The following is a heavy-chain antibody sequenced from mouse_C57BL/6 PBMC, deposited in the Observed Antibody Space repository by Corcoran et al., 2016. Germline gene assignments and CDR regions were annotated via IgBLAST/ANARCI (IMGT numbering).Heavy chain of an antibody. CDR3: AIKGNYEDWYFDV. V-gene: IGHV1-18*01. D-gene: IGHD2-1*01. CDR2: INPNNGGT. CDR1: GYTFTDYN. J-gene: IGHJ1*03. Sequence: EVQLQQSGPELVKPGASVKIPCKASGYTFTDYNMDWVKQSHGKSLEWIGDINPNNGGTIYNQKFKGKATLTVDKSSSTAYMELRSLTSEDTAVYYCAIKGNYEDWYFDVWGTGTTVTVSS.